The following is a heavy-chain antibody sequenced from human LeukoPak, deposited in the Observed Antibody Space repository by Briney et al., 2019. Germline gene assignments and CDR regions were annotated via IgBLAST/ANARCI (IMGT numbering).Heavy chain of an antibody. CDR1: GYTLTELS. J-gene: IGHJ4*02. CDR3: ATGYGRQQLVLY. Sequence: ASVKVSCKVSGYTLTELSMHWVRQAPGKGLEWMGGFDPEDGETIYSQKFQGRVTMTEDTSTDTAYMELSSLRSEDTAVYYCATGYGRQQLVLYWGQGTLVTVSS. D-gene: IGHD6-13*01. V-gene: IGHV1-24*01. CDR2: FDPEDGET.